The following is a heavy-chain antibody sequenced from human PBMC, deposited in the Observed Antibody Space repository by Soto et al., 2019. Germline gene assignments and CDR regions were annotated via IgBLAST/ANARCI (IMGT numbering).Heavy chain of an antibody. V-gene: IGHV1-69*12. CDR2: IIPIFGTV. D-gene: IGHD5-12*01. J-gene: IGHJ2*01. CDR1: GGTFSNYP. CDR3: AGGNHKWLQLWYFDL. Sequence: QVQLVQSGAEVKKPGSSAKVSCKASGGTFSNYPISWVRQTPGQGLEWMGGIIPIFGTVNYAQKFQGRVKITADESKSAANMELSSLRSENTAVYYEAGGNHKWLQLWYFDLWGRGTLVTVSS.